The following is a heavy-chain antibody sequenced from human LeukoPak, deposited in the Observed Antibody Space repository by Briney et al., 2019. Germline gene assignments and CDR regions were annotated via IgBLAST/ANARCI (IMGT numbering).Heavy chain of an antibody. Sequence: GGSLRLSCAASGFTFSSYAMSRVRQAPGKGLEWVSAISGSGGSTYYADSVKGRFTISRDNSKNTLYLQMNSLRAEDTAVYYCAKDRAYCGGDCYTFFDYWGQGTLVTVSS. CDR3: AKDRAYCGGDCYTFFDY. CDR2: ISGSGGST. CDR1: GFTFSSYA. D-gene: IGHD2-21*02. J-gene: IGHJ4*02. V-gene: IGHV3-23*01.